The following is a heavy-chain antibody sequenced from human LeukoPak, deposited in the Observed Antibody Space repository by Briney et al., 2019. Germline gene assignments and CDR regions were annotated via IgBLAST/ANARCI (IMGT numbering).Heavy chain of an antibody. CDR3: AKDSTAVATYYFDY. D-gene: IGHD6-19*01. CDR1: GFTFSSYA. V-gene: IGHV3-23*01. J-gene: IGHJ4*02. Sequence: GGSLRLSCAASGFTFSSYAMSWVRQAPGKGLEWVSAISGSGGSTYYADSVKGRFTIPRDNSKNALYLQMNSLRAEDTAVYYCAKDSTAVATYYFDYWGQGTLVTVSS. CDR2: ISGSGGST.